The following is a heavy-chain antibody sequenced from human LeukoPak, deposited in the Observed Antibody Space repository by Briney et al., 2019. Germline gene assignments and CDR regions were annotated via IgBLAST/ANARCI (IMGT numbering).Heavy chain of an antibody. CDR2: IIPIFGTA. CDR3: ARGSRSYYDSSGYFD. V-gene: IGHV1-69*13. J-gene: IGHJ4*02. CDR1: GGTFSSYA. Sequence: ASVKVSCKASGGTFSSYAISWVRQAPGQGLEWMGGIIPIFGTANYAQKFQGRVTITADESTSTAYMELSSLRSEDTAVYYCARGSRSYYDSSGYFDWGQGTLVTVSS. D-gene: IGHD3-22*01.